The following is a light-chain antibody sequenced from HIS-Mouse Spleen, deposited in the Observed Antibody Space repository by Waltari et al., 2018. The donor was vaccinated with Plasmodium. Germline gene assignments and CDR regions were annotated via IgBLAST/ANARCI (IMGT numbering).Light chain of an antibody. CDR2: AES. Sequence: DIQMTQSPSSLSASVGDRVTITCRASPSISSYLNWYQQKPVKAPKLLIHAESSFESVVPSRFSGSGSATDFTLTISSLQPEDFATYYCQQSYSTPPTFGQGTKLEIK. V-gene: IGKV1-39*01. CDR1: PSISSY. CDR3: QQSYSTPPT. J-gene: IGKJ2*01.